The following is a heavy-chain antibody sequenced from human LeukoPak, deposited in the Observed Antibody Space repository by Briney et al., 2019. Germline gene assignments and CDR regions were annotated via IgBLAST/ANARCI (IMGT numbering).Heavy chain of an antibody. Sequence: GGSLRLSFAASGFTFSSYAMHWVRQAPGKGLEWVAVISYDGSNKYYADSVKGRFTISRDNSKNTLYLQMNSLRAEDTAVYYCARGHVDWNYVIDYWGQGTLVTVSS. V-gene: IGHV3-30-3*01. CDR3: ARGHVDWNYVIDY. D-gene: IGHD1-7*01. J-gene: IGHJ4*02. CDR1: GFTFSSYA. CDR2: ISYDGSNK.